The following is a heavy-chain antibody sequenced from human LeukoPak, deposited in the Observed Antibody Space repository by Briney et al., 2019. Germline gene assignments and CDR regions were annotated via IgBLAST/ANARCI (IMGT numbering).Heavy chain of an antibody. Sequence: GGSLRLSCAASGFTVSSNYMSWVRQAPGKGLEWVSVIYSGGSTDYADSVKDRFTNSRDNSKNTLYLQMNSLRAEDTAVYYCASGRYPYWGQGTLVTVSS. J-gene: IGHJ4*02. V-gene: IGHV3-53*01. CDR2: IYSGGST. CDR1: GFTVSSNY. D-gene: IGHD2-15*01. CDR3: ASGRYPY.